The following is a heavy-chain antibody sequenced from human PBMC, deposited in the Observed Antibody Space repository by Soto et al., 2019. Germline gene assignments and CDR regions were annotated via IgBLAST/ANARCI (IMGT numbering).Heavy chain of an antibody. CDR3: ARDKGAAPFDY. CDR2: ISSSSSYI. J-gene: IGHJ4*02. V-gene: IGHV3-21*01. D-gene: IGHD6-25*01. Sequence: PGGSLRLSCAASGFTFSSYAMSWVRQAPGKGLEWVSAISSSSSYIYYADSVKGRFTISRDNAKNSLYLQMNSLRAEDTAVYYCARDKGAAPFDYWGQGTLVTVSS. CDR1: GFTFSSYA.